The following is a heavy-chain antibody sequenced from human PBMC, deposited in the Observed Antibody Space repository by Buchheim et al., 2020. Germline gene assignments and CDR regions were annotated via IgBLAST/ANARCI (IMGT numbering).Heavy chain of an antibody. D-gene: IGHD6-19*01. Sequence: EVQLVQSGAEVKKPGESLKISCKGSGYSFSNYWIGWVRQMPGKGLEWMGIIYPDDSDTRYSPSFQGQVTISADQFISTAYPQWSSLRASDTAMYYCARQPSAYSSGWYNWGQGT. J-gene: IGHJ4*02. CDR1: GYSFSNYW. CDR2: IYPDDSDT. V-gene: IGHV5-51*01. CDR3: ARQPSAYSSGWYN.